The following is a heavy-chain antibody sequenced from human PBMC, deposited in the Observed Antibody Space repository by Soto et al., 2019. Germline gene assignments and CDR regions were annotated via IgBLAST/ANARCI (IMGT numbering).Heavy chain of an antibody. CDR3: ARLSGRSGLNWFDP. CDR1: GGSISSSSYY. CDR2: IYYSGNT. D-gene: IGHD6-19*01. V-gene: IGHV4-39*01. Sequence: PSETLSLTCTVSGGSISSSSYYWGWIRQPPGKGLEWIGNIYYSGNTYYNPSLKSRVTISVDTSKNQFSLQLSSVIAADTAVYYCARLSGRSGLNWFDPWGQGTLVTVSS. J-gene: IGHJ5*02.